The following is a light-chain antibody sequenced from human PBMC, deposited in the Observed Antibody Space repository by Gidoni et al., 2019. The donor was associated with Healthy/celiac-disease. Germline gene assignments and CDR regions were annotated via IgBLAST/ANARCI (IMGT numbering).Light chain of an antibody. CDR1: QSVSSN. J-gene: IGKJ4*01. CDR3: QQHNNWPPLT. V-gene: IGKV3-15*01. CDR2: GAS. Sequence: ERVMTQSPATLSVSPGERATLSCRASQSVSSNLAWYQQKPGQAPRLLIYGASTRATGIPARFSGSGSGTEFTLTISSLQSEDFAVYYCQQHNNWPPLTFGGGTQVEIK.